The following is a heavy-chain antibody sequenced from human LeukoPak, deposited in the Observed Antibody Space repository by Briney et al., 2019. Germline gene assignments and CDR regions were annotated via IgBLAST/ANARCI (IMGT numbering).Heavy chain of an antibody. Sequence: GRSLRLSCAASGFNFADYAMHWVRQAPGKGLEWVSGISRNSISIGYAASVKGRFTISRDNAKNSLYLQMNSLRGEDTALYYCARDMKTPAYTAYYYYYGMDVWGQGTTVTVSS. CDR1: GFNFADYA. CDR2: ISRNSISI. CDR3: ARDMKTPAYTAYYYYYGMDV. D-gene: IGHD2-2*02. J-gene: IGHJ6*02. V-gene: IGHV3-9*01.